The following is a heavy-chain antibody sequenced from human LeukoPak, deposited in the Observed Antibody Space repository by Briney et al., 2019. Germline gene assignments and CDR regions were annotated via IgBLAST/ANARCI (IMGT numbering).Heavy chain of an antibody. CDR3: AKTETSSGWAAGV. V-gene: IGHV3-30-3*02. D-gene: IGHD6-19*01. CDR1: GFTFSSYA. J-gene: IGHJ6*02. Sequence: PGGSLRLSCAASGFTFSSYAMHWVRQAPGKGLEWVAVISYDGSNRYYADSVKGRFTISRDNSKNTLYLQMNSLRAEDTAIYYCAKTETSSGWAAGVWGQGTTVTVSS. CDR2: ISYDGSNR.